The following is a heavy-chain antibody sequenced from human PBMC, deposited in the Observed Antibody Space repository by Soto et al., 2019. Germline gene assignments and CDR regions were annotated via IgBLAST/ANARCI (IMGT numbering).Heavy chain of an antibody. Sequence: QVQLQESGPGLVKPSGTLSLTCAVSGGSIRSNNWWSWVRQPPGKGLEWIGEIFHSGSTNYNPSLKTRXTXSXXKPKNQFSLKLSSVTAADTAVYYCARVFSGSYSDYWGQGTLVTVSS. CDR2: IFHSGST. J-gene: IGHJ4*02. CDR1: GGSIRSNNW. D-gene: IGHD1-26*01. CDR3: ARVFSGSYSDY. V-gene: IGHV4-4*02.